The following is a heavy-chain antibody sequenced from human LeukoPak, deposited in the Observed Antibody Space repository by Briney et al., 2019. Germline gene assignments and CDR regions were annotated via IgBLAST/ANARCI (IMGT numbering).Heavy chain of an antibody. Sequence: ASVKVSCKVSGYTLTELSMHWVRQAPGKGLEWMGGFDPEDGETIYAQKFQGRVTMTEDTSTDTAYMELSSLRSEDTAVYYCATGEVGFGELFDFDYWGQGTLVTVSS. V-gene: IGHV1-24*01. CDR1: GYTLTELS. CDR2: FDPEDGET. J-gene: IGHJ4*02. CDR3: ATGEVGFGELFDFDY. D-gene: IGHD3-10*01.